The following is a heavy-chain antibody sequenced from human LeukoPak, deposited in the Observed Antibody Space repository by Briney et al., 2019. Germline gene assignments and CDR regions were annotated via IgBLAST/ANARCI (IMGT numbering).Heavy chain of an antibody. CDR2: IIPIFGTA. V-gene: IGHV1-69*13. D-gene: IGHD4-23*01. CDR1: GGTFSSYA. J-gene: IGHJ5*02. Sequence: SVKVSCKASGGTFSSYAISWVRQAPGQGLEWMGGIIPIFGTASYAQKFQGRVTITADESTSTAYMELSSLRSEDTAVYYCARDDRGYGGNSRNNWFDPWGQGTLVTVSS. CDR3: ARDDRGYGGNSRNNWFDP.